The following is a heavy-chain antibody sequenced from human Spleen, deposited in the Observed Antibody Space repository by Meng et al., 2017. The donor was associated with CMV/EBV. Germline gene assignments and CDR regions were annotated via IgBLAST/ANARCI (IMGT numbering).Heavy chain of an antibody. Sequence: ASVKVSCKASGYTFSNFGFTWVRQAPGQGLEWMGWISAYNGNTKYSQKLQGRVTMTTDKSTSTAYMELRSLRSDDTAVYYCARCHYDFWSGYYEMDYFDYWGQGTLVTVSS. J-gene: IGHJ4*02. CDR1: GYTFSNFG. D-gene: IGHD3-3*01. CDR3: ARCHYDFWSGYYEMDYFDY. CDR2: ISAYNGNT. V-gene: IGHV1-18*01.